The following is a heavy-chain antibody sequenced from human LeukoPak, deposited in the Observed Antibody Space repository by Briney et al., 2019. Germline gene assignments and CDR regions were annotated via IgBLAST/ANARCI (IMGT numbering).Heavy chain of an antibody. J-gene: IGHJ4*02. Sequence: ASVKVSCKASGYTFTGYYMHWVRQAPGQGLEWMGWINPNSGGTNYAQKFQGRVTMTRDTSISTAYMELSRLRSDDTAVYYCARDPGMLAVAGFDYWGQGTLVTVSS. D-gene: IGHD6-19*01. CDR1: GYTFTGYY. V-gene: IGHV1-2*02. CDR3: ARDPGMLAVAGFDY. CDR2: INPNSGGT.